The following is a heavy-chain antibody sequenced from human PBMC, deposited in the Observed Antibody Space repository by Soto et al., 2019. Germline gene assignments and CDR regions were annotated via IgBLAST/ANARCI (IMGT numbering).Heavy chain of an antibody. CDR3: AYYRYSSAGHVDF. CDR1: GFSFSNDW. V-gene: IGHV3-15*07. D-gene: IGHD2-15*01. J-gene: IGHJ4*02. CDR2: IKSEANGGTA. Sequence: EVQLVESGGGLVKPGGSLRLSCAASGFSFSNDWMKWVRQAPGKGLEWVGRIKSEANGGTADHATAVKGRFIISRDDSKNMLFLQMDSLITEESAVYYCAYYRYSSAGHVDFWGQGTLVTVSS.